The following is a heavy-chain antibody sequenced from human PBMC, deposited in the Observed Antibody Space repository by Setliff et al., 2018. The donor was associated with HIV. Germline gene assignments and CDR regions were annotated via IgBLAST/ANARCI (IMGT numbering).Heavy chain of an antibody. J-gene: IGHJ4*02. CDR2: ISYDGGNK. V-gene: IGHV3-30-3*01. Sequence: GSLRLSCAASGVTFSSFAMHWVRQAPGKGLEWVAVISYDGGNKYYADSVKGRFTISRDNAKNSVYLQMNSLRVEDTAMYYCTKDHLSGWASDCWGQGTLVTVSS. CDR3: TKDHLSGWASDC. D-gene: IGHD6-19*01. CDR1: GVTFSSFA.